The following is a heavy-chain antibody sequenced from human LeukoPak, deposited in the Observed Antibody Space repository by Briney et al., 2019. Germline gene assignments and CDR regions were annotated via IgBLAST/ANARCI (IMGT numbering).Heavy chain of an antibody. CDR1: GFTFSGST. CDR2: ISSSSSYI. Sequence: GGSLRLSCAASGFTFSGSTMHWVRQAPGKGLEWVSSISSSSSYIYYADSVKGRFTISRDNSKNTLYLQMNSLRAEDTAVYYCANPIVGATRGAFRYWGQGTLVTVSS. V-gene: IGHV3-21*01. J-gene: IGHJ4*02. CDR3: ANPIVGATRGAFRY. D-gene: IGHD1-26*01.